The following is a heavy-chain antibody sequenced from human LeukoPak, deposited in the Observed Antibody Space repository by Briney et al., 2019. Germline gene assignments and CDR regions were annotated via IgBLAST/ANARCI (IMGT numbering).Heavy chain of an antibody. CDR1: GFTFGKYW. V-gene: IGHV3-7*01. CDR3: ARDRNLAPFDY. J-gene: IGHJ4*02. Sequence: GGSLRLSCVASGFTFGKYWMSWVRQAPGKGLEWVANIKLDGSEKNYVDSVKGRFTISRDNAKNSLYLQMNSLRAEDTAVYYCARDRNLAPFDYWGQGTLVTVSS. CDR2: IKLDGSEK.